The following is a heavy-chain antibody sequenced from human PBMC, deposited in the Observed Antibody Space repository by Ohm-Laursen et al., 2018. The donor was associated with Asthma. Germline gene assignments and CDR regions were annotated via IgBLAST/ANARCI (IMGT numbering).Heavy chain of an antibody. CDR3: AREVRTVVTPYYYYGMDV. CDR1: GGTFSSYA. V-gene: IGHV1-69*17. J-gene: IGHJ6*02. Sequence: SSVKVSCKASGGTFSSYAISWVRQAPGQGLEWMGGIIPIFGIANYAQKFQGRVTITADKSTSTAYMELSGLRSEDTAVYYCAREVRTVVTPYYYYGMDVWGQGTTVTASS. CDR2: IIPIFGIA. D-gene: IGHD4-23*01.